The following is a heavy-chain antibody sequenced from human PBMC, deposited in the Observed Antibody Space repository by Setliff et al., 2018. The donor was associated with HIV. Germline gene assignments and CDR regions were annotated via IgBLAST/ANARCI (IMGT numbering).Heavy chain of an antibody. Sequence: SETLSLTCAVYGGSFSDYYWTWIRQSPGKGLEWIGEINHRGSTNYNPSLKSRVTVSVNTSKNQFSLKLGSVTAADTAVYYCARESPSSSWFYFDFWGQGTLVTVSS. CDR2: INHRGST. CDR3: ARESPSSSWFYFDF. D-gene: IGHD6-13*01. V-gene: IGHV4-34*01. CDR1: GGSFSDYY. J-gene: IGHJ4*02.